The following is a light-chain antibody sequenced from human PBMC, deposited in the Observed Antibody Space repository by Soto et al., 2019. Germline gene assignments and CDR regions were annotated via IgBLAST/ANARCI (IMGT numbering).Light chain of an antibody. V-gene: IGKV3D-15*01. J-gene: IGKJ4*01. CDR3: QQYDDWLRLT. CDR2: GAT. Sequence: EIVMTQSPATLSVSPGERATRSCRASQSVNIYLAWYQQKPGQAPRLLIFGATYRATGIPARFSGSGSGTEFNLTISSLQSEDFAVYFCQQYDDWLRLTFGGGTKVDIK. CDR1: QSVNIY.